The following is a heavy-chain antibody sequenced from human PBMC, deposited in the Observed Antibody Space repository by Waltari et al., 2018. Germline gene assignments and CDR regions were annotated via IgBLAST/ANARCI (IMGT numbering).Heavy chain of an antibody. D-gene: IGHD6-13*01. Sequence: QVQLVQSGAEVKKPGASVKVSCKASGYTFTGYYMHWVRQAPGQGLEWMGRINPNSGGTNYAQKCQGRVTMTRDTSIRTAYMELSRLRADDTAVYYCARDIAGFDYWGQGTLVTVSS. V-gene: IGHV1-2*06. CDR3: ARDIAGFDY. J-gene: IGHJ4*02. CDR1: GYTFTGYY. CDR2: INPNSGGT.